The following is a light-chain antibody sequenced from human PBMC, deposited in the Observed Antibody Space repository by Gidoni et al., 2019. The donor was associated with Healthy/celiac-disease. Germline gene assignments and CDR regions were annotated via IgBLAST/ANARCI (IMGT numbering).Light chain of an antibody. CDR2: AAY. Sequence: IQMTQSPSSLSASVGDRVTITCRASQSITSYLNWYQQKPGKARKLLIYAAYSLQSGVTSRFIGSGSGTDFTLTISSLQPEDFATYYCQQSYSTPRTVGQGTKLEIK. CDR3: QQSYSTPRT. V-gene: IGKV1-39*01. J-gene: IGKJ2*01. CDR1: QSITSY.